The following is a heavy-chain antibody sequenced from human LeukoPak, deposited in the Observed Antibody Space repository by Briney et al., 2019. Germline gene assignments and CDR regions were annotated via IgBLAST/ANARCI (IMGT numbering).Heavy chain of an antibody. D-gene: IGHD1-26*01. Sequence: ASVKVSCKASGYTFTSYGISWVRQAPGQGLEWMGWISAYNGNTNYAQKLQGRVTMTTDTSTSTAYMELRSLRSDDTAVYYCAGGRGGFGSYYYFDYWGQGTPVTVSS. J-gene: IGHJ4*02. V-gene: IGHV1-18*01. CDR2: ISAYNGNT. CDR3: AGGRGGFGSYYYFDY. CDR1: GYTFTSYG.